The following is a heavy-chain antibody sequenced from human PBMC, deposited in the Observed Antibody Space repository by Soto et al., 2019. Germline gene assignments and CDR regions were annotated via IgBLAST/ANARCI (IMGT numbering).Heavy chain of an antibody. CDR1: GFTFSNAW. V-gene: IGHV3-15*07. CDR2: IKSKTDGGTT. CDR3: TTDSYITIVTDRFDY. J-gene: IGHJ4*01. D-gene: IGHD2-2*02. Sequence: VQLVESGGGLVAPGGSLRLSCAASGFTFSNAWINWVRQAPGKELEWVGRIKSKTDGGTTDFAATVKGRFDISRDDSKNMVDLQMNSLKTEDTAVYYCTTDSYITIVTDRFDYWGHGTLVTVSS.